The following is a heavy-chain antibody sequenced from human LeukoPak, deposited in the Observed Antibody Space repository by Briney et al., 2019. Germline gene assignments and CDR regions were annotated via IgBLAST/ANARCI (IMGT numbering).Heavy chain of an antibody. J-gene: IGHJ4*02. CDR1: GFTFSIYA. CDR3: ARVLWFGESKRDY. Sequence: GGSLRLSCGASGFTFSIYAMSWVRQAPGKGLEWVSVIFSGDTIYYADSVKGRFSISRDNSKDTLYLQMNSLRAEDTAVYYCARVLWFGESKRDYWGQGTLVTASS. CDR2: IFSGDTI. D-gene: IGHD3-10*01. V-gene: IGHV3-66*01.